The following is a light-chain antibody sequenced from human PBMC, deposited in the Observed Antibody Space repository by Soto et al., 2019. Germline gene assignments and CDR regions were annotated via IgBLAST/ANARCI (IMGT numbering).Light chain of an antibody. CDR3: QTWGTGIWV. Sequence: QSALTQSPSASASLGASVKLTCTLSSGYSTYGIAWHQQQPEKGPRFLMKLNSDGSHNKGDGIPDRFSGSSSGAERYLTISSLQLEDEADYYCQTWGTGIWVFGGGTKLTV. J-gene: IGLJ3*02. V-gene: IGLV4-69*01. CDR1: SGYSTYG. CDR2: LNSDGSH.